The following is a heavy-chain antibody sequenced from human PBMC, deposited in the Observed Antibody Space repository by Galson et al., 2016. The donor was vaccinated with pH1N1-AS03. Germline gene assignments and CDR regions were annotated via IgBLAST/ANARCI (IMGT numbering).Heavy chain of an antibody. V-gene: IGHV4-31*03. J-gene: IGHJ3*02. CDR3: ARRDAVAGTWGAFDI. CDR2: MYYSGNT. Sequence: TLSLTCTVSGGSIKTDGYYWSWIRQHPGKGLEWIGFMYYSGNTCSNPSLKSRVIISVDTSKNQFSLRLTSVTAADTAVYYCARRDAVAGTWGAFDIWGQGTMVTVSS. CDR1: GGSIKTDGYY. D-gene: IGHD6-19*01.